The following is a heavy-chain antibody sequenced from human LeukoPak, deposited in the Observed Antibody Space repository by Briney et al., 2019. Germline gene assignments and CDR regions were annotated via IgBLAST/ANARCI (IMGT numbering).Heavy chain of an antibody. CDR2: IQYDGSNK. J-gene: IGHJ4*02. V-gene: IGHV3-30*02. CDR3: AKTPRDTIFGVVTHFDY. CDR1: GFSFSNYG. D-gene: IGHD3-3*01. Sequence: GGSLRLSCAASGFSFSNYGMHWVRQGPGKGLEWVAFIQYDGSNKYYADSVKGRFTISRDNSKNTLYLQMNSLRAEDTAVYYCAKTPRDTIFGVVTHFDYWGQGTLVTVSS.